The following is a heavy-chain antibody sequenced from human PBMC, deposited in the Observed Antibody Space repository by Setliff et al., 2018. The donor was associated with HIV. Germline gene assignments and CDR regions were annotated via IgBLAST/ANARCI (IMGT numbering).Heavy chain of an antibody. J-gene: IGHJ3*02. D-gene: IGHD1-1*01. Sequence: PSETLSLTCAVCGESFSGHHYNWIRQPPGKGLEWIGKINQSGNINYNPSLKSRVPISVDTFWGSVTAADTAVYYCARHLYWNPDAFDIWGQGTMVTVSS. CDR1: GESFSGHH. CDR2: INQSGNI. CDR3: ARHLYWNPDAFDI. V-gene: IGHV4-34*01.